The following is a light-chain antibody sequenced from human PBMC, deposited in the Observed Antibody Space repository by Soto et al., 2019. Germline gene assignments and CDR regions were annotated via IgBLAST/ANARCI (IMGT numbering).Light chain of an antibody. Sequence: QSVLTQPPSVSGAPGQRVTISCTGSSSNIGAGYDVHWYQQLPGTAPKLLIYGNSNRPSGVPDRFSGSKSGTSASLAITGLQVEDEADYYCQSYDSSVSGRVFGGGTKLTVL. V-gene: IGLV1-40*01. CDR1: SSNIGAGYD. CDR3: QSYDSSVSGRV. J-gene: IGLJ3*02. CDR2: GNS.